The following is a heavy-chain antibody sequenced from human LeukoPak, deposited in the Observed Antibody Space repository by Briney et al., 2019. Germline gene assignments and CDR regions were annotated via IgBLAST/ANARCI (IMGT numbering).Heavy chain of an antibody. CDR3: ARGLTVTPRFYMDV. D-gene: IGHD4-17*01. Sequence: PSETLSLTCTVSGGSISSGSYYWSWIRQPAGKGLEWIGRIYTSGSTNYNPSLKSRVTISVDTSKNQFSLKLSSVTAADTAVYYRARGLTVTPRFYMDVWGKGTTVTISS. V-gene: IGHV4-61*02. CDR1: GGSISSGSYY. CDR2: IYTSGST. J-gene: IGHJ6*03.